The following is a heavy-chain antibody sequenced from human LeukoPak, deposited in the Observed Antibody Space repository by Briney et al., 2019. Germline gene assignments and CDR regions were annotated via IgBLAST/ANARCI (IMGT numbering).Heavy chain of an antibody. D-gene: IGHD4-23*01. CDR1: GFTFSSAA. V-gene: IGHV3-23*01. Sequence: SGGSLRLSCAASGFTFSSAAMTWVRQAPGKGLEWVSLIGSSGGSTYYADSVKGRFTISRDNAKNTLYLQMNSLRAEDTAVYYCARALRWDGFDIWGQGTMVTVSS. J-gene: IGHJ3*02. CDR2: IGSSGGST. CDR3: ARALRWDGFDI.